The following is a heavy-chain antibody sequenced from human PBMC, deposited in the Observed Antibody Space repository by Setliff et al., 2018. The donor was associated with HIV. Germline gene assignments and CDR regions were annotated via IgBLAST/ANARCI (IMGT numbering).Heavy chain of an antibody. CDR3: ARGKTWLRFLDY. CDR1: GYTFNNYG. CDR2: INTHSGYT. V-gene: IGHV1-18*01. Sequence: GASVKVSCKASGYTFNNYGISWVRLAPGQGLEWMGWINTHSGYTNYAQNVQGRVTVTMDTSTSTAYMELRSLKSDDTAVYYCARGKTWLRFLDYWGRGTLVTVSS. J-gene: IGHJ4*02. D-gene: IGHD5-12*01.